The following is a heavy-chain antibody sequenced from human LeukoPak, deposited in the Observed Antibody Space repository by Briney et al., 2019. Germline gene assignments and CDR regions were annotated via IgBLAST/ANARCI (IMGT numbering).Heavy chain of an antibody. D-gene: IGHD6-19*01. CDR1: GDSVSSDSAA. J-gene: IGHJ4*02. CDR3: ARDGYSSGWYGVGAYFDY. V-gene: IGHV6-1*01. CDR2: TYYRSKWYN. Sequence: SQTLSLTCAISGDSVSSDSAAWNWIRQSPSRGLEWLGRTYYRSKWYNDYAVSVKSRITINPDTSKNQFSLQLNSVTPEDTAVYYCARDGYSSGWYGVGAYFDYWGQGTLVIVSS.